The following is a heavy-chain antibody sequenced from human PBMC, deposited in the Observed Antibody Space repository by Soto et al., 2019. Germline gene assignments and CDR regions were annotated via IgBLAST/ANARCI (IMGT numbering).Heavy chain of an antibody. V-gene: IGHV3-72*01. CDR1: GFIFSDHY. D-gene: IGHD1-26*01. CDR2: SKNKANSYTT. J-gene: IGHJ6*02. CDR3: TSAVSATCASGLDV. Sequence: EVQLVASGRGLVQPGGSLRLSCAASGFIFSDHYMDWVRQAPGKGLEWLGRSKNKANSYTTDYAASVKGRFTVSRDDSKNSLYLQMNSLKTEDTAVYYCTSAVSATCASGLDVWGQGTTVTVSS.